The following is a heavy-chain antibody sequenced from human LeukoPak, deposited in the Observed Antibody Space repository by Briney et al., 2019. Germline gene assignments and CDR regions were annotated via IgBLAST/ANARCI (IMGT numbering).Heavy chain of an antibody. CDR2: IKSKTDGGTT. D-gene: IGHD3-10*01. Sequence: GGSLRLSCAAPGFTFSNAWMSWVRQAPGKGLEWVGRIKSKTDGGTTDYAAPVKGRFTISRDDSKNTLYLQMNSLKTEDTAVYYCTAKTALWVRGVNVDYWGQGTLVTVSS. CDR1: GFTFSNAW. J-gene: IGHJ4*02. V-gene: IGHV3-15*01. CDR3: TAKTALWVRGVNVDY.